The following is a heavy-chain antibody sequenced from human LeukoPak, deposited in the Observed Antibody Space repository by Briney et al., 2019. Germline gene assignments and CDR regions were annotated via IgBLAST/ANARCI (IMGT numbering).Heavy chain of an antibody. D-gene: IGHD2-2*01. J-gene: IGHJ4*02. V-gene: IGHV3-23*03. Sequence: GGSLRLSCTGSGVSFSRYAMSWVRQAPGKGLEWVADIHNGGYITDYADSVKGRFTISRDNFENTLYLQMNSLRAEDTAVYYCAKDLGYCSSTSCYPPDYWGQGTLVTVSS. CDR2: IHNGGYIT. CDR3: AKDLGYCSSTSCYPPDY. CDR1: GVSFSRYA.